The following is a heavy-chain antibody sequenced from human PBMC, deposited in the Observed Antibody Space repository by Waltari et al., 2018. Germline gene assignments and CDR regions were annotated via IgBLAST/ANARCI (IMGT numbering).Heavy chain of an antibody. CDR1: GGSISSYY. J-gene: IGHJ3*02. Sequence: QLQLQESGSGLVKPSQTLSLTCTVSGGSISSYYWTWIRQPAGKGLEWIGRIYTSGSTNYNPSLKSRVTMSVDTSKNQFSLKLSSVTAADTAVYYCARGYGSYYKGNAFDIWGQGTMVTVSS. CDR3: ARGYGSYYKGNAFDI. CDR2: IYTSGST. V-gene: IGHV4-4*07. D-gene: IGHD1-26*01.